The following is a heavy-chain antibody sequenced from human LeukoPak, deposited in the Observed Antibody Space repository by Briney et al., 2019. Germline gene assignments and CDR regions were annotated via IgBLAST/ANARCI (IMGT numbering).Heavy chain of an antibody. CDR1: GYTFTSYG. D-gene: IGHD6-19*01. Sequence: ASVNVSCKASGYTFTSYGISWVRQAPGQGLEWMGWISAYNGNTNYAQKLQGRVTMTTDTSTSTAYMELRSLRSDDTAVYYCARFGWYSSGWYTPFDYWGQGTLVTVSS. J-gene: IGHJ4*02. CDR2: ISAYNGNT. CDR3: ARFGWYSSGWYTPFDY. V-gene: IGHV1-18*01.